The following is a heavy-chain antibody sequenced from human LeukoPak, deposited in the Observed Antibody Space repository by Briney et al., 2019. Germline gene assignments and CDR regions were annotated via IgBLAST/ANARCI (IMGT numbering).Heavy chain of an antibody. CDR1: GGSISSSSYY. CDR2: IYYSGST. V-gene: IGHV4-39*01. CDR3: ARLRWELTYNWFDP. D-gene: IGHD1-26*01. Sequence: PSETLSHTCTVSGGSISSSSYYWGWIRQPPGKGLEWIGSIYYSGSTYYNPSLKSRVTISVDTSKNQFSLKLSSVTAADTAVYYCARLRWELTYNWFDPWGQGTLVTVSS. J-gene: IGHJ5*02.